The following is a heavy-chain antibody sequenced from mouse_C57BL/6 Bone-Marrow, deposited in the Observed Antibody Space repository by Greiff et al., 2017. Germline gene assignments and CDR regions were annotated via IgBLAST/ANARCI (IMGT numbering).Heavy chain of an antibody. CDR2: ISDGGSYT. J-gene: IGHJ2*01. D-gene: IGHD2-12*01. Sequence: DVKLVESGGGLVKPGGSLKLSCAASGFTFSSYAMSWVRQTPEKRLEWVATISDGGSYTYYPDNVKGRFTISRDNAKNNLYLQMSHLESEDTAMYYCARDPHYNYWGQGTTLTVSS. CDR3: ARDPHYNY. V-gene: IGHV5-4*01. CDR1: GFTFSSYA.